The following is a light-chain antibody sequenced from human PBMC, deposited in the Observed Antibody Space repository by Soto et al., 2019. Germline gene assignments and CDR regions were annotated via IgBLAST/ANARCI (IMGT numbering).Light chain of an antibody. J-gene: IGLJ1*01. Sequence: QSVLTQPPSVSGAPGQRVTMSCTGSSSNIGAGYDVHWYQQLPGTAPKVLIYGNINRPSGVPDRFSGSKSGTSASLAITGLQAEDEADYYCQSYDSSLSGYVFGTGTKVTVL. CDR1: SSNIGAGYD. CDR2: GNI. CDR3: QSYDSSLSGYV. V-gene: IGLV1-40*01.